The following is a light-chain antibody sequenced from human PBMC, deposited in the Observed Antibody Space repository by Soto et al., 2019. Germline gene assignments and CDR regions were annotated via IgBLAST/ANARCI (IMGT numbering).Light chain of an antibody. V-gene: IGKV3-20*01. CDR3: QQYGTSPFA. CDR1: QSVSSN. Sequence: EIVLTQSPATLSLSPGERATLSCGASQSVSSNLAWYQQKPGQAPRLLIYSVSSRATGIPDRFSGSGSGTDFTLTISRLEPEDFAVYYCQQYGTSPFAFGPGTKVDI. CDR2: SVS. J-gene: IGKJ3*01.